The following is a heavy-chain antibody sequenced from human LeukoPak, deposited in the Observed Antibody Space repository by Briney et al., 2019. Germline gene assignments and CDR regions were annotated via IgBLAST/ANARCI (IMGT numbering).Heavy chain of an antibody. D-gene: IGHD1-26*01. CDR3: ATTAGNSGSYYFDY. V-gene: IGHV1-24*01. CDR2: FDPEDGET. Sequence: ASVKVSCKVSGYTLTELSMHWVRQDPGKGLEWMGGFDPEDGETIYAQKFQGRVTMAEDTSTDTAYMELSSLRSEDTAVYYCATTAGNSGSYYFDYWGQGTLVPVSS. CDR1: GYTLTELS. J-gene: IGHJ4*02.